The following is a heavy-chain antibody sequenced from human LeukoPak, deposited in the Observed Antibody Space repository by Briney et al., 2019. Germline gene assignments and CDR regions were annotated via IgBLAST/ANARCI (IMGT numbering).Heavy chain of an antibody. Sequence: GESPKISCAASGFTFSGSAMHWVRQASGKGLEWVGRIRSKANSYATAYAASVKGRFTISRDDSKNTAYLQLNSLKTEDTAVYYCTTAVGTDFYDYGLDAWGQGTTVTVSS. J-gene: IGHJ6*02. V-gene: IGHV3-73*01. CDR1: GFTFSGSA. D-gene: IGHD6-13*01. CDR3: TTAVGTDFYDYGLDA. CDR2: IRSKANSYAT.